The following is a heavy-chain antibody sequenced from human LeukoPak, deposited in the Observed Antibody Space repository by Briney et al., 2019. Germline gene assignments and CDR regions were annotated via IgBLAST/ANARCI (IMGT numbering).Heavy chain of an antibody. Sequence: TGGSLRLSCAASGFTFSSYWMTWVRQAPGKGLEWVANLRPDGSDKYYVDSVKGRFTISRDNAKNSPYLQMNSLRAEDTAVYYCARDAYSDASESWGQGTLVTVSS. V-gene: IGHV3-7*01. D-gene: IGHD3-16*01. CDR1: GFTFSSYW. J-gene: IGHJ5*02. CDR2: LRPDGSDK. CDR3: ARDAYSDASES.